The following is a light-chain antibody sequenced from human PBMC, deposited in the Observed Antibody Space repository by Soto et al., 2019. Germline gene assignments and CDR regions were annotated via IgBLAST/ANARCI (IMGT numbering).Light chain of an antibody. Sequence: DIQMTQSPSTLSASVGDRVTITCRASQSISSWLAWYQQKPGKAPKLLIYKASSLESGVQSRFSGSGSGTEFTLTIRSLQPDDFATYYCQQYNSYPYTFGKGTKLEIK. CDR1: QSISSW. J-gene: IGKJ2*01. CDR3: QQYNSYPYT. V-gene: IGKV1-5*03. CDR2: KAS.